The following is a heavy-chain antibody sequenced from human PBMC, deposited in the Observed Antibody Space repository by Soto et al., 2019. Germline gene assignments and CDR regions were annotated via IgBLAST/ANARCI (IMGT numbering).Heavy chain of an antibody. Sequence: QVQLVQSGAEVKKPGASVKVSCKASGYTFNAYYMHWVRQAPGQGLEWMGWINTNSGGTYHAQNFQGRVTMTRDTSTTTAYVELASLRSDDTAVYYCARGGGRGYNELDPWGHGTLVIVSS. D-gene: IGHD5-12*01. CDR3: ARGGGRGYNELDP. CDR2: INTNSGGT. V-gene: IGHV1-2*02. CDR1: GYTFNAYY. J-gene: IGHJ5*02.